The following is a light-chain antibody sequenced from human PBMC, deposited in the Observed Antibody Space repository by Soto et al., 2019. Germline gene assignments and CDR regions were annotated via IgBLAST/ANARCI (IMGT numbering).Light chain of an antibody. V-gene: IGLV2-8*01. CDR3: SSYVGNNNFV. CDR1: FNDVGGYNY. CDR2: EVY. Sequence: QSALTQPPSASGSPGQSVTISCTGTFNDVGGYNYVSWYQPHPGKAPKVIIYEVYKRPSGVPDRFSGSKSGKTASLTVSGLQADDEAEYYCSSYVGNNNFVFGGGTKVTVL. J-gene: IGLJ3*02.